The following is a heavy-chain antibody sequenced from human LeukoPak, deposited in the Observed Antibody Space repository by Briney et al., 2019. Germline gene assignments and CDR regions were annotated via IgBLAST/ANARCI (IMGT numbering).Heavy chain of an antibody. D-gene: IGHD3-22*01. Sequence: NPSETLSLTCSVSGGSMKNSFWSWIRQPPGKGLEWIGYIYYSGSTNYNPSLKSRVTISVDTSKNQFSLKLSSVTAADTAVYYCARQYPYYYDSSGNHYYYYMDVWGKGTTVTVSS. CDR3: ARQYPYYYDSSGNHYYYYMDV. CDR2: IYYSGST. J-gene: IGHJ6*03. CDR1: GGSMKNSF. V-gene: IGHV4-59*08.